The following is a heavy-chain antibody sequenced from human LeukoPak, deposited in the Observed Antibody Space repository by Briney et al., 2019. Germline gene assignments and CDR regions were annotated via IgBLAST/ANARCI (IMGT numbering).Heavy chain of an antibody. V-gene: IGHV4-31*01. CDR2: MYYGGNN. CDR1: GGSISSGGNC. Sequence: SETLSLTCTVSGGSISSGGNCWSWIRHHPGKGLEWIVYMYYGGNNFYNPSLKTPVTLSVDTTKNQFSLKLNSVTAADTAVYYCARDLWTGRGSFDIWGGGTVVTVSS. J-gene: IGHJ3*02. D-gene: IGHD2-21*01. CDR3: ARDLWTGRGSFDI.